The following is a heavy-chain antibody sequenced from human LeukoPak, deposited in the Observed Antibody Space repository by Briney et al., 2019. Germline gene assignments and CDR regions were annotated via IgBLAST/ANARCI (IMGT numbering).Heavy chain of an antibody. Sequence: SETLSLTCTVSGDAISSGSHYWSWIRQPAGKGLEWIGRIYTSGSTHYNPSLKSRVTISLDTSNNRISLKLSFVTAADTAVYYCAKMGGFSSLAFDIWGQGTMVTVSS. CDR1: GDAISSGSHY. CDR3: AKMGGFSSLAFDI. D-gene: IGHD6-6*01. V-gene: IGHV4-61*02. J-gene: IGHJ3*02. CDR2: IYTSGST.